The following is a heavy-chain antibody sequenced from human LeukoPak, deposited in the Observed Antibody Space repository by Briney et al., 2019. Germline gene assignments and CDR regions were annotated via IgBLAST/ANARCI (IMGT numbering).Heavy chain of an antibody. Sequence: DSVKVSCKASGYTFTSYAMHWVRQAPGQRLEWMGWINAGNGNTKYSQKFQGRVTITRDTSASTAYMELSSLRSEDTAVYYCARDSRPAPQHCSGGSCYSVDYWGQGTLVTVSS. CDR3: ARDSRPAPQHCSGGSCYSVDY. V-gene: IGHV1-3*01. D-gene: IGHD2-15*01. CDR1: GYTFTSYA. CDR2: INAGNGNT. J-gene: IGHJ4*02.